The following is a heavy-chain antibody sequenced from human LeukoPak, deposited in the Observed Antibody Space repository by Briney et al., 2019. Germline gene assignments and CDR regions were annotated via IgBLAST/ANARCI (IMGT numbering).Heavy chain of an antibody. V-gene: IGHV4-4*07. CDR3: ARTQVNDFWSGDLFDY. D-gene: IGHD3-3*01. CDR2: IYTSGST. Sequence: SETLSLTCTVSGGSISSYYWSWIRQPAGKGLEWIGRIYTSGSTNYNPSLKSRATMSVDTSKNQFSLKLSSVTAADTAVYYCARTQVNDFWSGDLFDYWGQGTLVTVSS. CDR1: GGSISSYY. J-gene: IGHJ4*02.